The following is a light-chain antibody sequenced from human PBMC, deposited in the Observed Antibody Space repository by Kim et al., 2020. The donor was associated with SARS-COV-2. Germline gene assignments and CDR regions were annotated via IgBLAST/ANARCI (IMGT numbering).Light chain of an antibody. CDR1: QSISSW. CDR2: KAS. CDR3: QQYSSLPLT. V-gene: IGKV1-5*03. J-gene: IGKJ4*01. Sequence: DIQMTQSPSTLSASVGDRVTITCRASQSISSWLAWYQQKPGKAPKLLIYKASSLESGVPSRFSGSGSGTEFTLTISSLQPDDFATYYCQQYSSLPLTFGGGTKVDIK.